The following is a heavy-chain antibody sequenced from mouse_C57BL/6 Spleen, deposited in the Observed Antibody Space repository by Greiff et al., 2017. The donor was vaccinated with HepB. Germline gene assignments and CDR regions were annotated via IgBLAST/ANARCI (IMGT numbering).Heavy chain of an antibody. J-gene: IGHJ4*01. CDR2: IYPGSGST. CDR1: GYTFTSYW. V-gene: IGHV1-55*01. CDR3: ASSLTTVRAMDY. Sequence: VQLQQSGAELVKPGASVKMSCKASGYTFTSYWITWVKQRPGQGLEWIGDIYPGSGSTNYNEKFKSKATLTVDTSSSTAYMQLSSLTSEDSAVYYCASSLTTVRAMDYWGQGTSVTVSS. D-gene: IGHD1-1*01.